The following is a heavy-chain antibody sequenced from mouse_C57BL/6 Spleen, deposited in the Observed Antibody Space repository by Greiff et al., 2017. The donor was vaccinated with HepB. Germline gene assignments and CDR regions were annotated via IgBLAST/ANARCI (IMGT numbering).Heavy chain of an antibody. CDR2: IYPGSGST. CDR1: GYTFTSYW. D-gene: IGHD2-4*01. CDR3: ARRRGYDYDGAMDY. Sequence: QVHVKQPGAELVKPGASVKMSCKASGYTFTSYWITWVKQRPGQGLEWIGDIYPGSGSTNYNEKFKSKATLTVDTSSSTAYMQLSSLTSEDSAVYYCARRRGYDYDGAMDYWGQGTSVTVSS. V-gene: IGHV1-55*01. J-gene: IGHJ4*01.